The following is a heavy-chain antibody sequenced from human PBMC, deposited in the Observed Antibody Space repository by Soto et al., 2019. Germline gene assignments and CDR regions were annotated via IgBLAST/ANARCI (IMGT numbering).Heavy chain of an antibody. CDR2: IIPILGIA. V-gene: IGHV1-69*08. D-gene: IGHD5-12*01. J-gene: IGHJ6*02. Sequence: QVQLVQSGAEVKKPGSSVKVSCKASGGTFSSYTISWVRQAPGQGLEWMGRIIPILGIAHHAQKFQDRVTITADXNTXTXSIELSKLRSEDTAVYYGARDVDIVDTKYYCYGMDVWGQGTTVTVSS. CDR1: GGTFSSYT. CDR3: ARDVDIVDTKYYCYGMDV.